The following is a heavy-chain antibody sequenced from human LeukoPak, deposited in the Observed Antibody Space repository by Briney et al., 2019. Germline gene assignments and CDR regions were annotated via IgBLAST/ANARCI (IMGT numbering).Heavy chain of an antibody. Sequence: KPSETLSLTCAVSDYSISSGDYWGWIRQPPGKGLEWIGSVYHSGSTHYSPSLKSRVTISVDTSKNQFSLKLSSVTAADTAVYYCARNDSSGYFDYRGQGTLVTVSS. J-gene: IGHJ4*02. CDR2: VYHSGST. V-gene: IGHV4-38-2*01. CDR3: ARNDSSGYFDY. CDR1: DYSISSGDY. D-gene: IGHD3-22*01.